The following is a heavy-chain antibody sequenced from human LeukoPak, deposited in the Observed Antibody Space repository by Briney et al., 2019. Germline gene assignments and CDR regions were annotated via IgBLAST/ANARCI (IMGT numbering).Heavy chain of an antibody. D-gene: IGHD6-19*01. CDR3: ARGGAVAEGALDY. CDR2: ISAYNGNT. J-gene: IGHJ4*02. CDR1: GYTFTSYG. Sequence: ASVKFSCKASGYTFTSYGISWVRQAPGQGLEWMGWISAYNGNTNYAQKFQGRVTMTRDTSTSTVYMELSSLRSEDTAVYYCARGGAVAEGALDYWGQGTLVTVSS. V-gene: IGHV1-18*01.